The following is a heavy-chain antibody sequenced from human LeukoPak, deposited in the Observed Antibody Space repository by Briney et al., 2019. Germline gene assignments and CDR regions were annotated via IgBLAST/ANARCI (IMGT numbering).Heavy chain of an antibody. V-gene: IGHV4-34*01. CDR1: GGSISSYY. CDR2: INHSGST. Sequence: SETLSLTCTVSGGSISSYYWSWIRQPPGKGLEWIGEINHSGSTNYNPSLKSRVTISVDTSKNQFSLKLSSVTAADTAVYYCARRGSSPWDYYYYYMDVWGKGTTVTVSS. D-gene: IGHD6-6*01. CDR3: ARRGSSPWDYYYYYMDV. J-gene: IGHJ6*03.